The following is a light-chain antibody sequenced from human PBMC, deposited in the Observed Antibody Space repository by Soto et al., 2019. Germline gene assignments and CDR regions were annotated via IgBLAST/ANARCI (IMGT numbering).Light chain of an antibody. V-gene: IGKV3-11*01. J-gene: IGKJ3*01. Sequence: EVVLTQSPDTLSLPPGERATLSCRASQSISSYLAWYQQKPGQAPRLLIYDASSRATGIPARFSGSGSGTDFTLTISSLEPEDFAVYYCQQYTTSPFTFGPGTKVDIK. CDR1: QSISSY. CDR2: DAS. CDR3: QQYTTSPFT.